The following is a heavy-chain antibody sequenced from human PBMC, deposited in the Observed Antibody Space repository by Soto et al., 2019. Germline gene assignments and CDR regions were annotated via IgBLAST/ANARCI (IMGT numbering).Heavy chain of an antibody. CDR3: AKGWDVKYFDK. Sequence: SETLSLTCSVSGASLLSSYWSWVRQPAGKGLEWIGHIFSSGRASYNPSLKSRLTMSIDTSKNLFSLNLSSVTAADTAVYYCAKGWDVKYFDKWGQGTLVTVSS. V-gene: IGHV4-4*07. J-gene: IGHJ4*02. CDR2: IFSSGRA. CDR1: GASLLSSY. D-gene: IGHD1-26*01.